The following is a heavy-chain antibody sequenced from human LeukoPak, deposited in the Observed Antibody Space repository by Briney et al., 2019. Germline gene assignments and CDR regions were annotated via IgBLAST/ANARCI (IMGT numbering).Heavy chain of an antibody. CDR2: IIPIFGTA. CDR3: ARDGGPYSSSSNYMDV. Sequence: SVKVSCKASGGTFSTYTINWVRQAPGQGLEWMGGIIPIFGTANYVQKFQGRVTITTDESTSTAYMELSSLRSEDTAMYYCARDGGPYSSSSNYMDVWGKGTTVTVSS. CDR1: GGTFSTYT. D-gene: IGHD6-6*01. J-gene: IGHJ6*03. V-gene: IGHV1-69*05.